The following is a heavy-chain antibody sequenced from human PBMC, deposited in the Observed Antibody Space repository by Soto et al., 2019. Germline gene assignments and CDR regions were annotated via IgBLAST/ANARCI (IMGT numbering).Heavy chain of an antibody. CDR1: GFTFSSYS. J-gene: IGHJ6*02. D-gene: IGHD6-13*01. CDR3: ARDRPIAAALKGYGMDV. Sequence: GGSLRLSCAASGFTFSSYSMNWVRQAPGKGLEWVSSISSSSSYIYYADSVKGRFTISRDNAKNSLYLQMNSLRAEDTAVYYCARDRPIAAALKGYGMDVWGQGTTVTVSS. CDR2: ISSSSSYI. V-gene: IGHV3-21*01.